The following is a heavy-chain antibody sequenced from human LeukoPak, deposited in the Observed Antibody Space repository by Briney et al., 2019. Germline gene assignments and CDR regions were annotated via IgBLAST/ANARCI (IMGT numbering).Heavy chain of an antibody. CDR3: AREKSGSNAAFDY. J-gene: IGHJ4*02. Sequence: GGSLRLSCAASGFTFSSYSMNWVRQAPGKGLEWFSSISSSSSYIYYADSVKGRFTISRDNAKNSLYLQMNSLRAEDTAVYYCAREKSGSNAAFDYWGQGTLVTVSS. CDR1: GFTFSSYS. D-gene: IGHD1-26*01. V-gene: IGHV3-21*01. CDR2: ISSSSSYI.